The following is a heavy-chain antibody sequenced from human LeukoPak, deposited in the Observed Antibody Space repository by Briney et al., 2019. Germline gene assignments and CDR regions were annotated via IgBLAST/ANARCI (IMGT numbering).Heavy chain of an antibody. Sequence: NSSETLSLTCTVSGGSISSSSYYWGWIRQPPGKGLEWIGSIYYSGSTYYNPSLKSRVTISVDTSKNQFSLKLSSVTAADTAVYYCARLGYSYGYVPNYYYYYYMDVWGKGTTVTVSS. J-gene: IGHJ6*03. CDR1: GGSISSSSYY. CDR3: ARLGYSYGYVPNYYYYYYMDV. D-gene: IGHD5-18*01. CDR2: IYYSGST. V-gene: IGHV4-39*07.